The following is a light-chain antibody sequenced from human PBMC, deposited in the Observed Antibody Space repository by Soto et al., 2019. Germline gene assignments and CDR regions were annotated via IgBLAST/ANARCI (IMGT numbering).Light chain of an antibody. J-gene: IGKJ5*01. CDR2: GAS. CDR1: QSIYNK. Sequence: EIVRTQSPATLSLSPGERVTLSCMASQSIYNKVAWYQEKPGQAPRLLIYGASTRATGISARFSGSGSGTEFTLTISSLQSEDFAVYYCQQYNNWPPITFGQGTRLEIK. V-gene: IGKV3-15*01. CDR3: QQYNNWPPIT.